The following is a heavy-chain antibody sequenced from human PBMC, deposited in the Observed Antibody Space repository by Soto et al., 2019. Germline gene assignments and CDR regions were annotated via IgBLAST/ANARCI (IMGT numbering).Heavy chain of an antibody. CDR2: IYYSGST. V-gene: IGHV4-30-4*01. J-gene: IGHJ4*02. CDR3: ARDRGDILTGYSYFDY. Sequence: PSETLSLTCTVSGGPISSGDYYWSWIRQPPGKGLEWIGYIYYSGSTYYNPSLKSRVTISVDTSKNQFSLKLSSVTAADTAVYYCARDRGDILTGYSYFDYWGQGTLVTVSS. D-gene: IGHD3-9*01. CDR1: GGPISSGDYY.